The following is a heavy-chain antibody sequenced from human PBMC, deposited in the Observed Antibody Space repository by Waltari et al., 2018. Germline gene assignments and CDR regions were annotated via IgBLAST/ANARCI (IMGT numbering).Heavy chain of an antibody. Sequence: EVQLVESGGGLVKPGGSLRLSCAASGFTFSRYSMNWVRQAPGKGLEWVSSISSSSSYIYYADSVKGRFTISRDNAKNSLYLQMNSLRAEDTAVYYCARDPIAAAENWFDPWGQGTLVTVSS. CDR3: ARDPIAAAENWFDP. J-gene: IGHJ5*02. D-gene: IGHD6-13*01. CDR1: GFTFSRYS. CDR2: ISSSSSYI. V-gene: IGHV3-21*01.